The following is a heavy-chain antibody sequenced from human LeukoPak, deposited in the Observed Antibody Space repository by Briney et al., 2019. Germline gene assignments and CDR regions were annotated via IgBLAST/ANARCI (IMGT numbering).Heavy chain of an antibody. J-gene: IGHJ4*02. CDR2: IYTSGST. Sequence: SETLSLTCTVSGGSISSGSYYWSWIRQPAGKGLEWIGRIYTSGSTNYNPSLKSRVTISVDTSKDQFSLKLSSVTAADTAVYYCARDTAFGYSSSWYAYWGQGTLVTVSS. CDR3: ARDTAFGYSSSWYAY. CDR1: GGSISSGSYY. V-gene: IGHV4-61*02. D-gene: IGHD6-13*01.